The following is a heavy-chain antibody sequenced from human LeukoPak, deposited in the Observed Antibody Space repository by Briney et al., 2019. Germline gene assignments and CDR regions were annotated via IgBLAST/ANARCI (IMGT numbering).Heavy chain of an antibody. Sequence: GTSLRLSCAASGFSFSSYGMHWVRQAPGKGLEWAAVISDDGSNKYYADSVKGRFNISRDTSKNTLYLHMNSLRAEDTAVYYCAKDHGYSSSWYAVDYWGQGTLVTVSS. V-gene: IGHV3-30*18. J-gene: IGHJ4*02. CDR3: AKDHGYSSSWYAVDY. CDR1: GFSFSSYG. CDR2: ISDDGSNK. D-gene: IGHD6-13*01.